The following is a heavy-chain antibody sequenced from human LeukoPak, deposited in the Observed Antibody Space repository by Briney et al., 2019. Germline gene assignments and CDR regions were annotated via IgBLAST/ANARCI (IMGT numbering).Heavy chain of an antibody. CDR1: GGSINSSDYY. Sequence: SETLSLTCSVSGGSINSSDYYWGWVRQPPGKGLEWTGTVYYSGTTYYNPSLKSRINLSVDTSSNQFSLKLTSVTAADTAVYYCARESSSSTYNWFDPWGQGTLVTVSS. CDR2: VYYSGTT. J-gene: IGHJ5*02. V-gene: IGHV4-39*02. CDR3: ARESSSSTYNWFDP. D-gene: IGHD6-6*01.